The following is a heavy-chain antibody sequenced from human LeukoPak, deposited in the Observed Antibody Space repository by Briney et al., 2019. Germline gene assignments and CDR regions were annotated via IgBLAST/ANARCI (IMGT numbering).Heavy chain of an antibody. CDR3: ARADREGYYYYYMDV. V-gene: IGHV4-39*02. CDR1: GGSISSSSYY. CDR2: IFYSGDT. J-gene: IGHJ6*03. Sequence: SETPSLTCTVSGGSISSSSYYWGWIRQPPGKGLEWIGTIFYSGDTYYNPSLKSRVTVSVDTPKNQFSLKLSSVTAADTAVYYCARADREGYYYYYMDVWGKGTTVTVSS.